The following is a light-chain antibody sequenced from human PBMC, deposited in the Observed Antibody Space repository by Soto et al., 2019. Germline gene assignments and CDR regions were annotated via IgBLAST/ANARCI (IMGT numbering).Light chain of an antibody. Sequence: DIQMTQSPSSVSASVGDRVTITCRASQNINNRLGWYQQTPGKAPNLLIYNAASLYSGVPSRFSGSGYGTEFSLTNNNLQPEDFVTYYCQQADSYPRTFGQGTKVEI. CDR3: QQADSYPRT. V-gene: IGKV1-12*01. J-gene: IGKJ1*01. CDR2: NAA. CDR1: QNINNR.